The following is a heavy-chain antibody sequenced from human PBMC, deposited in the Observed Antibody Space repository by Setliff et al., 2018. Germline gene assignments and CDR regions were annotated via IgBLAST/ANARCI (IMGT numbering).Heavy chain of an antibody. J-gene: IGHJ4*02. D-gene: IGHD1-1*01. V-gene: IGHV3-48*01. CDR2: ISGGGTNM. CDR1: GFSFSNYW. Sequence: GGSLRLSCAASGFSFSNYWMHWVRQVPGKGLEWLSKISGGGTNMDYADSVKGRFTISRDNSNSEVFLQMDSLRAEDTAVYYCARDQARWLVAAGTFDYWGLGALVTVSS. CDR3: ARDQARWLVAAGTFDY.